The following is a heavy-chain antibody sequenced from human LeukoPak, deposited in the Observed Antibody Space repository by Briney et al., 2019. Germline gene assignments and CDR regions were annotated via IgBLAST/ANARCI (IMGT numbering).Heavy chain of an antibody. CDR1: GGSISSSNW. J-gene: IGHJ3*02. CDR3: ARDGMSALDAFDI. Sequence: SETLSLTCAVSGGSISSSNWWSWVRQPPGKGLEWIGEIYHSGSTNYNPSLKSRVTISVDKSKNQFSLKLSSVTAADTAVYYCARDGMSALDAFDIWGQGTMVTVSS. V-gene: IGHV4-4*02. D-gene: IGHD1-26*01. CDR2: IYHSGST.